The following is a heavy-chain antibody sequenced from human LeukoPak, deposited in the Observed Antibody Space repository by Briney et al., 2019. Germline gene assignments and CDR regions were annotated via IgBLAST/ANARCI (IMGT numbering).Heavy chain of an antibody. V-gene: IGHV4-4*02. CDR3: ARGYCSTTSCPYIWFDP. CDR2: IYHTGST. Sequence: SETLSLTCAVSGGSISSSNWWSWVRQPPGKGLEWIGEIYHTGSTNYKSPLKSRAAISLDTSKNQFSLKLNSVTAADTAVYYCARGYCSTTSCPYIWFDPWGQGTLVTVSS. CDR1: GGSISSSNW. J-gene: IGHJ5*02. D-gene: IGHD2-2*01.